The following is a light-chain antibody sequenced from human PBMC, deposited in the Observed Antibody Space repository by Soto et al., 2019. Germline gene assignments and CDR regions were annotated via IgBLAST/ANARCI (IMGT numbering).Light chain of an antibody. CDR1: SGHSSYA. Sequence: QLVLTQSPSASASLGASVKLTCTLSSGHSSYAIAWHQQQPEKGPRYLMKLNGDGSHTKGDGIPDRFSSSSSGAERYLTISSLQSEDEADYYCQSWATGIRVFGGGTKLTVL. J-gene: IGLJ3*02. V-gene: IGLV4-69*01. CDR3: QSWATGIRV. CDR2: LNGDGSH.